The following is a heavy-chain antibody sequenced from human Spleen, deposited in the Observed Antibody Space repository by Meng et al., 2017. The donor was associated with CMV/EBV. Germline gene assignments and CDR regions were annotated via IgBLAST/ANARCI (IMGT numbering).Heavy chain of an antibody. J-gene: IGHJ4*02. CDR1: GGSVSSGSYY. CDR3: ARAGWGGYYNDY. D-gene: IGHD3-3*01. V-gene: IGHV4-61*03. Sequence: SETLSLTCTVSGGSVSSGSYYWSWIRQPPGKRLEWIGHIYHSGSTNNNPSPKSRVTISLDTSKNHFSLKLSSVTAADTAVYYCARAGWGGYYNDYWGQGMLVTVSS. CDR2: IYHSGST.